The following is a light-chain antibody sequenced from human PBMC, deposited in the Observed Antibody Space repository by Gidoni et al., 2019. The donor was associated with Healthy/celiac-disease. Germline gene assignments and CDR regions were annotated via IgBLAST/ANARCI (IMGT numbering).Light chain of an antibody. Sequence: EIVLTQSPATLSLSPGERATLSCRASQSVSSYLAWYQQKPGQAPRLLLYDASTRATGLPARFSGIGSGPAFTLTISRLEPDDFAVYYCQPRSNWPPGGAFGPGTKVDI. V-gene: IGKV3-11*01. J-gene: IGKJ3*01. CDR1: QSVSSY. CDR2: DAS. CDR3: QPRSNWPPGGA.